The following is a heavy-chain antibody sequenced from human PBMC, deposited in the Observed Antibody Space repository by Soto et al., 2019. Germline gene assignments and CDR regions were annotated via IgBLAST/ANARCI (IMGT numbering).Heavy chain of an antibody. V-gene: IGHV3-7*03. CDR1: GFTFSSYW. CDR2: IKQDGSEK. J-gene: IGHJ4*02. D-gene: IGHD5-12*01. Sequence: VGSLRLSCAASGFTFSSYWMSWVRQAPGKGLEWVANIKQDGSEKYYVDSVKGRFTISRDNAKNSLYLQMNSLRAEDTAVYYCAREGGSRDGYNLGYWGQGTLVTVSS. CDR3: AREGGSRDGYNLGY.